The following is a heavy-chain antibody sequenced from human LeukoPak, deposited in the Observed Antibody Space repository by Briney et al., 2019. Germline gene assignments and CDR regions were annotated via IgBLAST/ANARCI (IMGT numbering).Heavy chain of an antibody. Sequence: ASVKVSCKASGYTFTGNYMHWVRQAPGQGLEWMGWINPNSGGTNYAQKFQGRVTMTRDTSISTAYMELSRLRSDDTAVYYCATEKDGYLYYFDCWGQGTLVTVSS. CDR2: INPNSGGT. J-gene: IGHJ4*02. D-gene: IGHD5-24*01. V-gene: IGHV1-2*02. CDR3: ATEKDGYLYYFDC. CDR1: GYTFTGNY.